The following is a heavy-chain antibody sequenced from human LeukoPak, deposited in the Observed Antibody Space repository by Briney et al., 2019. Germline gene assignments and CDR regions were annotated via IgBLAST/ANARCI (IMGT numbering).Heavy chain of an antibody. CDR1: GSTFTRVW. CDR3: ARHFGVQAAMGGAYYYYYMDV. CDR2: IYPGDSDT. V-gene: IGHV5-51*01. J-gene: IGHJ6*03. Sequence: GASLQISCQGSGSTFTRVWIGWVRPLRGKGLEWMGIIYPGDSDTRYSPSFQGQVTISADKSISTAYLQWNSLQDSETAMYYCARHFGVQAAMGGAYYYYYMDVWGKGTMVTISS. D-gene: IGHD2-2*01.